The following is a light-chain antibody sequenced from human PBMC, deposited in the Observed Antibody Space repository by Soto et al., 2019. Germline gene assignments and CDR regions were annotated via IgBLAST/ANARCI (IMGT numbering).Light chain of an antibody. CDR3: QEYGFSPVP. J-gene: IGKJ4*01. CDR2: GAS. CDR1: ESVSDNY. V-gene: IGKV3-20*01. Sequence: EIVLTQSPGTLSLSPGERATLSCRASESVSDNYLAWHQQRSGQAPRLVIYGASSRASAVPDRFSGSGSGADFTLPIRRLEPEDFGGYYCQEYGFSPVPFGGGPKVDIK.